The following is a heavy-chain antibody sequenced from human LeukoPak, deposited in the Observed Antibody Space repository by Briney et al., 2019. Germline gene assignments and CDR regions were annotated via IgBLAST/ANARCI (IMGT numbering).Heavy chain of an antibody. D-gene: IGHD6-13*01. CDR2: ISAYNGNT. CDR3: ARDLHSSSPDY. CDR1: GYIFASYG. V-gene: IGHV1-18*01. J-gene: IGHJ4*02. Sequence: ASVKVSCKASGYIFASYGISWARQAPGQGLEWMGWISAYNGNTNYAQELQDRVTMTTDTSTSTAYMELRSLRSDDTAVYYCARDLHSSSPDYGGQGTLVTVSS.